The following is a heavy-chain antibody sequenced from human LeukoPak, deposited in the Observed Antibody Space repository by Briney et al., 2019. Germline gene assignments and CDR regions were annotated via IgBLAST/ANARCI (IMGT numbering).Heavy chain of an antibody. CDR3: AKALRYTSDSLDY. V-gene: IGHV3-23*01. D-gene: IGHD3-9*01. J-gene: IGHJ4*02. CDR1: GFTFDSCA. CDR2: ISGSGAYT. Sequence: PGGSLRLSCAASGFTFDSCAMSWVRQSPGKGLEWVSSISGSGAYTYYADSVKGRFTISRDSSKNTLFLQMNSLRAEDTALYYCAKALRYTSDSLDYWGQGTLVTVSS.